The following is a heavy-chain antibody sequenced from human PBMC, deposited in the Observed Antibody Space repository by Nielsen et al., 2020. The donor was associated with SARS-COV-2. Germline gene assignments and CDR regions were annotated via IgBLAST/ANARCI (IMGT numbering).Heavy chain of an antibody. CDR1: GFTVSSNY. J-gene: IGHJ6*02. Sequence: GESLKISCAASGFTVSSNYMSWVRQAPGKGLEWVSVIYSGGSTYYADSVKGRFTISRDNSKNTLYLQMNSLRAEDTAVYYCASGAVAGTRGEYYYYGMDVWGQGTTVTVSS. CDR3: ASGAVAGTRGEYYYYGMDV. CDR2: IYSGGST. D-gene: IGHD6-19*01. V-gene: IGHV3-66*01.